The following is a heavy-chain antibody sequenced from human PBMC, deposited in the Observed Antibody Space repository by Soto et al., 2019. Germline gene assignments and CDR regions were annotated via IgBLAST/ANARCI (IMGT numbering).Heavy chain of an antibody. J-gene: IGHJ2*01. Sequence: PGGSLRLSCAASGFTFSSYAMRWVRQAPGKGLEWVSAISGSGGSTYYADSVKGRFTISRDNSKNTLYLQMNSLRAEDTAVYYCAKDLMWDYGDYLWYFDLWGRGTLVTVSS. CDR3: AKDLMWDYGDYLWYFDL. D-gene: IGHD4-17*01. V-gene: IGHV3-23*01. CDR2: ISGSGGST. CDR1: GFTFSSYA.